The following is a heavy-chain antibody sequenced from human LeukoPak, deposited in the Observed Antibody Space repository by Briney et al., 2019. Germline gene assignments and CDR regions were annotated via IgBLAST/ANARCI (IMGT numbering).Heavy chain of an antibody. Sequence: GAAVNGSCKASGGTFSSYTISWVRQAPGQGLEWMGRIIPILGIANYAQKFQGRVTITADTSTSTAYMELSSLRSEETAVYYCARDPLYDSSGYYYYYYGMDVWGQGTTVTVSS. D-gene: IGHD3-22*01. V-gene: IGHV1-69*04. CDR1: GGTFSSYT. J-gene: IGHJ6*02. CDR2: IIPILGIA. CDR3: ARDPLYDSSGYYYYYYGMDV.